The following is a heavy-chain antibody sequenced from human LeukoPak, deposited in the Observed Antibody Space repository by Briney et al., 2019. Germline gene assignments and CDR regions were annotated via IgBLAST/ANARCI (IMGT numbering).Heavy chain of an antibody. CDR1: GFTFNNYA. V-gene: IGHV3-23*01. J-gene: IGHJ4*02. D-gene: IGHD6-19*01. CDR3: AKDSRPTIAVAGFDY. CDR2: ISGSGTRT. Sequence: GGSLRLSCSVSGFTFNNYAMNWVRQAPGNGLDWVSGISGSGTRTYYADSVKGRFTISRDNSKNTLYLQMNNLRAEDTAVYFCAKDSRPTIAVAGFDYWGQGTLVTVSS.